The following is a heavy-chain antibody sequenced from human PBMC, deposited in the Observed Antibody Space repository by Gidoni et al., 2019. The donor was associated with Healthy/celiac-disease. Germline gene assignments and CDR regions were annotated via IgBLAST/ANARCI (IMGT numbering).Heavy chain of an antibody. J-gene: IGHJ4*02. D-gene: IGHD3-10*01. CDR2: IIPIIGIA. Sequence: QVQLVQSGAEVKKPGSSVTASCKASGSTFSSYAISWVRQAPGQGLEWMGRIIPIIGIANYAQKFQGRVTITADKSTSTAYMELSSLRSEDTAVYYCASARTAYGSGSRDVYWGQGTLVTVSS. CDR3: ASARTAYGSGSRDVY. CDR1: GSTFSSYA. V-gene: IGHV1-69*04.